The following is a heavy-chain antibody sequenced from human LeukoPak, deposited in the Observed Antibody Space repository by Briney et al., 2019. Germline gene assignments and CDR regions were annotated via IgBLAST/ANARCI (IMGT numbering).Heavy chain of an antibody. Sequence: SETLSLTCTVSGGSISSYYWSWIRQPPGKGLEWIGYIYYSGSTNYNPSLKSRVTISVDTSKNQFSLKLSSVTAADTAVYYCARVLWFGEFGFGYWGQGTLVTVSS. CDR3: ARVLWFGEFGFGY. J-gene: IGHJ4*02. CDR2: IYYSGST. D-gene: IGHD3-10*01. V-gene: IGHV4-59*01. CDR1: GGSISSYY.